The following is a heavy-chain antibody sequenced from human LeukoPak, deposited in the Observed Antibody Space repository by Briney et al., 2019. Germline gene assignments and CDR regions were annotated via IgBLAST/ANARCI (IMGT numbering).Heavy chain of an antibody. J-gene: IGHJ5*02. V-gene: IGHV1-2*02. CDR3: ARVGCGGDCYPYNWFDP. CDR2: IDPNSGGT. D-gene: IGHD2-21*01. CDR1: GYTFTGYY. Sequence: ASVKVSCKASGYTFTGYYMHWVRQAPGQGLEWIGWIDPNSGGTNYAQKFQGRVTMTRDTSISTAYMELSRLRSDDTAVYYCARVGCGGDCYPYNWFDPWGQGTLVTVSS.